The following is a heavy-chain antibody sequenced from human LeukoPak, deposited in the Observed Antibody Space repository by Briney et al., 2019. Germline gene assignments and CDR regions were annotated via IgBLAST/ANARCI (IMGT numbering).Heavy chain of an antibody. Sequence: GRSLRLSCEASGFTFDDYAMHWVRQAPGKGLEWVSGISWNNGSIGYADSVKGRITISRDNAKNSLYLQMNSLRAEDTALYYCAKSGAAYCSGGSCSRPFDYWGQGTLVTVSS. CDR2: ISWNNGSI. V-gene: IGHV3-9*01. D-gene: IGHD2-15*01. CDR3: AKSGAAYCSGGSCSRPFDY. J-gene: IGHJ4*02. CDR1: GFTFDDYA.